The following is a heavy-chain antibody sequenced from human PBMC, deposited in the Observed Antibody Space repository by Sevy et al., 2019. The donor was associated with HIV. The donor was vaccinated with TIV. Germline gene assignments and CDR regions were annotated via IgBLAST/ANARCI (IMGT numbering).Heavy chain of an antibody. J-gene: IGHJ5*02. CDR2: IYTSGST. CDR1: GGSISSYY. D-gene: IGHD3-22*01. V-gene: IGHV4-4*07. Sequence: SETLSLTCTVSGGSISSYYWSWIRQPAGKGLEWIGRIYTSGSTNYNPSLKSRVTMSVDTSKNQFSLKLSSVTAADTAVYYCAREPTYYDSSLGVTWGQGTLVTVSS. CDR3: AREPTYYDSSLGVT.